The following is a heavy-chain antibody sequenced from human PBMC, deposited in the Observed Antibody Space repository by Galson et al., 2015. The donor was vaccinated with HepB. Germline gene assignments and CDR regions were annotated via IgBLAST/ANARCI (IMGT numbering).Heavy chain of an antibody. CDR2: ISSSSSTI. V-gene: IGHV3-48*01. Sequence: SLRLSCAASGFTFSSYSMNWVRQAPGKGLEWVSYISSSSSTIYYADSVKGRFTISRDNAKNSLYLQMNSLRAEDTAVYYCARDLEQWLVLGPNWFGPWGPGTLVTVSS. CDR1: GFTFSSYS. D-gene: IGHD6-19*01. CDR3: ARDLEQWLVLGPNWFGP. J-gene: IGHJ5*02.